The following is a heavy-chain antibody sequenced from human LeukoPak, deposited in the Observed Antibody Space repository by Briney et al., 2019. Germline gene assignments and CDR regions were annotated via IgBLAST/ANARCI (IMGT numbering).Heavy chain of an antibody. CDR1: GYTFTSYG. CDR3: ARVYYDFWSGYEYDAFDI. D-gene: IGHD3-3*01. Sequence: ASVKVSCKASGYTFTSYGISWVRQAPGQGLEWMGWISAYNGNTNYAQRLQGRVTMTTDTSTSTAYMELRSLRSDDTAVYYCARVYYDFWSGYEYDAFDIWGQGTMVTVSS. J-gene: IGHJ3*02. V-gene: IGHV1-18*01. CDR2: ISAYNGNT.